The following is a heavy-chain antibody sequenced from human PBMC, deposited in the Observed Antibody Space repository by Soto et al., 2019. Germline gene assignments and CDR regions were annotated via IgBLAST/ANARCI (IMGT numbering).Heavy chain of an antibody. Sequence: PGGSLRLSCAASGFTFSSYWMSWVRQAPEKGLEWVANIKQDGNDLYFVDSVKGRFTISRDNAKNSLYLHMSSLRAEDTGVYYCASTIFGVVTHSSYMDVWGKGTTVTRLL. CDR3: ASTIFGVVTHSSYMDV. V-gene: IGHV3-7*01. D-gene: IGHD3-3*01. J-gene: IGHJ6*03. CDR2: IKQDGNDL. CDR1: GFTFSSYW.